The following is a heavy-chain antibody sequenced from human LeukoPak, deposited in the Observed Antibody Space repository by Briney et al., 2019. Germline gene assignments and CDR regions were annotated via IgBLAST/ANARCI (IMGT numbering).Heavy chain of an antibody. V-gene: IGHV4-59*01. CDR2: IYYSGGT. J-gene: IGHJ5*02. Sequence: SETLSLTCTVSGGSISSYYWSWIRQPPGKGLEWIGYIYYSGGTNYNPSLKSRVTISVDTSKNQFSLKLSSVTAADTAAYYCARDLAQYCSSTSCHHRPYNWFDPWGQGTLVTVSS. CDR1: GGSISSYY. CDR3: ARDLAQYCSSTSCHHRPYNWFDP. D-gene: IGHD2-2*01.